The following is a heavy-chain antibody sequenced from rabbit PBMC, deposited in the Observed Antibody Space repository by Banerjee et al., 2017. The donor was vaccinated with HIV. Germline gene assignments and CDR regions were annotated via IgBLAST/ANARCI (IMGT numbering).Heavy chain of an antibody. V-gene: IGHV1S40*01. CDR1: GLDFDSTYW. D-gene: IGHD8-1*01. Sequence: QSLEESGGDLVKPGASLTLTCKASGLDFDSTYWICWVRQAPGKGLEWIACIYTGSDSTYYASWAKGRFTISKTSSTTVTLQMTSLTAADTATYFCARDLNTASSWYIFNLWGPGTLVTVS. CDR3: ARDLNTASSWYIFNL. J-gene: IGHJ4*01. CDR2: IYTGSDST.